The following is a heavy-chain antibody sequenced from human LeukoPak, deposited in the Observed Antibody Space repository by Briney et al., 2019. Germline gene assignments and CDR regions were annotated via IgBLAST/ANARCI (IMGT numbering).Heavy chain of an antibody. D-gene: IGHD6-13*01. CDR2: ISRSGSTT. V-gene: IGHV3-48*03. CDR1: GFTFSSYE. CDR3: ARGYSSSPNYYYYYGMDV. Sequence: GGSLRLSCAASGFTFSSYEMNWVRQAPGKGLEWVSYISRSGSTTYYADSVKGRFTISRDNAKNSLYLQMNSLRAEDTAVYYCARGYSSSPNYYYYYGMDVWGQGTTVTVSS. J-gene: IGHJ6*02.